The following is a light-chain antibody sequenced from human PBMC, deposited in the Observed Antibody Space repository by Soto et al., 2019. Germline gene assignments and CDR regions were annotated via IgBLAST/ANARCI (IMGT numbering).Light chain of an antibody. CDR1: QSVSSTY. CDR3: QQFYTWPVT. V-gene: IGKV3-15*01. CDR2: DTS. J-gene: IGKJ4*01. Sequence: EIVLTQSPGTLSLSPGERATLSCRASQSVSSTYLAWYQQKPGQAPRLLIYDTSARATGVPARFSGSGSGTEFTLTINSLQSEDFAVYYCQQFYTWPVTFGGGTKVDIK.